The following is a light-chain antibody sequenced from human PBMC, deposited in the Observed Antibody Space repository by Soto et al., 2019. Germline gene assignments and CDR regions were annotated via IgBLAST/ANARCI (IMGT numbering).Light chain of an antibody. J-gene: IGKJ1*01. V-gene: IGKV3-20*01. CDR3: QQYVSSGT. CDR1: QALSSY. CDR2: GAS. Sequence: NQSPVTLSLSPGERASLSCRASQALSSYLAWYQHRPGKPPRLLIYGASSRATGIPDRFSGRGSGTDFPLTISRLEPDDFAVYYCQQYVSSGTFGQGTKVDIK.